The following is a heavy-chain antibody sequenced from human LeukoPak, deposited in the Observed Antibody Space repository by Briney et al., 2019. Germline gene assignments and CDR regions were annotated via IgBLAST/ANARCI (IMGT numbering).Heavy chain of an antibody. CDR3: ARDLSCSSTSCYLSWFDP. CDR2: INTNTGNP. J-gene: IGHJ5*02. CDR1: GYTFTSYD. D-gene: IGHD2-2*01. Sequence: ASVKVSCKASGYTFTSYDINWVRQAPGQGLEWMGWINTNTGNPTYAQGFTGRFVFSLDTSVSTAYLQISSLKAEDTAVYYCARDLSCSSTSCYLSWFDPWGQGTLVTVSS. V-gene: IGHV7-4-1*02.